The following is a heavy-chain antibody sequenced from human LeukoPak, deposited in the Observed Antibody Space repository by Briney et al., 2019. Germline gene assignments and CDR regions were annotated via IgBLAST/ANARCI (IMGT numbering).Heavy chain of an antibody. CDR1: GFTFSSSA. D-gene: IGHD6-6*01. CDR2: ISGSGSGGNT. Sequence: GGSLRLPCAASGFTFSSSAMSWVRQAPGKGLEWVARISGSGSGGNTYYADAGKGRFTITRDKSNDRMYVQRDSLRAEDTAVYYCAKHPPLGIAARSFDSWGQGPLATVSS. V-gene: IGHV3-23*01. J-gene: IGHJ4*02. CDR3: AKHPPLGIAARSFDS.